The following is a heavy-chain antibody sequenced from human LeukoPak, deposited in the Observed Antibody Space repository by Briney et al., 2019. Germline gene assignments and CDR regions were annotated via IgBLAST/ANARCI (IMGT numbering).Heavy chain of an antibody. J-gene: IGHJ3*02. V-gene: IGHV1-18*01. CDR3: ARGPVTLSDAFDI. D-gene: IGHD3-16*01. Sequence: ASVKVSCKAFGYTFTSYGISWVRQAPGQGLEWMGWISIYNGNTNYAQKLQGRVAMTTDTSTSTAYMELRSLRSDDTAVYYCARGPVTLSDAFDIWGQGTMVTVPS. CDR1: GYTFTSYG. CDR2: ISIYNGNT.